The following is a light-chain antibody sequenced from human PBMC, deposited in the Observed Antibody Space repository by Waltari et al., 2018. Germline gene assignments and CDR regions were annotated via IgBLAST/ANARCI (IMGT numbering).Light chain of an antibody. Sequence: DIQLTQSPSSLSASIGDRVTITCRASQSIATYLNWYQEKPGKAPKLLISAASSVYSGVPSRFSGSGSGTDFTLSISSLQPEDFATYYCQQSFVSPWTFGQGTKVEIK. CDR1: QSIATY. CDR2: AAS. V-gene: IGKV1-39*01. CDR3: QQSFVSPWT. J-gene: IGKJ1*01.